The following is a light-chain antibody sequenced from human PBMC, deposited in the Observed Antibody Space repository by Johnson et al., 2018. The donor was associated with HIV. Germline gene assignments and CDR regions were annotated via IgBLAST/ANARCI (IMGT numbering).Light chain of an antibody. J-gene: IGLJ1*01. Sequence: QSVLTQPHSVSAAPGQRVTISCSGSSSNIGNNYVSWYQHLPGTAPKLLIYDNNKRPSGIPDRFSGSKSGTSATLGITGLQTGDEADYYCGTWDSNLSVYVFGTGTKASVL. CDR1: SSNIGNNY. CDR3: GTWDSNLSVYV. CDR2: DNN. V-gene: IGLV1-51*01.